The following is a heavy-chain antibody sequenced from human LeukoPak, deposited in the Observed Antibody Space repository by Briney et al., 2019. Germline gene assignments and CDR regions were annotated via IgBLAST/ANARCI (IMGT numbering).Heavy chain of an antibody. CDR2: IDKSGDGA. D-gene: IGHD2-2*01. V-gene: IGHV3-23*01. J-gene: IGHJ3*02. CDR1: GFTFSSHA. CDR3: ARRGGTSGWGAFDI. Sequence: GGSLRLSCATSGFTFSSHAMNWVRQPPGKGLDWVSSIDKSGDGAFYADSVKGRFTISRDNSKNTLYLQMNSLRREDTAVYYCARRGGTSGWGAFDIWGQGTMVTVSS.